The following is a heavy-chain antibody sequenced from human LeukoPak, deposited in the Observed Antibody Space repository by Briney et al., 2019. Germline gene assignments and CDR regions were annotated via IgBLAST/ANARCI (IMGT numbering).Heavy chain of an antibody. CDR2: INPNSGGT. CDR3: AASLATGMSPIGY. D-gene: IGHD6-13*01. CDR1: GYTFTGYY. Sequence: ASVKVSCKASGYTFTGYYMHWVRQAPGQGLEWMGWINPNSGGTNYAQKFQGRVTVTRDTSIGTAYMELSRLRSDDTAVYYCAASLATGMSPIGYWGQGTLVTVSS. V-gene: IGHV1-2*02. J-gene: IGHJ4*02.